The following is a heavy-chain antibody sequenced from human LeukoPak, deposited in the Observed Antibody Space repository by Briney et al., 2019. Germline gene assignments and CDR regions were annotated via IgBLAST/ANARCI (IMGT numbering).Heavy chain of an antibody. Sequence: GGSLRLSCAASGFTVSSSYMNWVRQAPGKGLEWVSLIYSGGGTYYADSVKGRFTISRDDSKNTRYLQMNSLRAEDTAVYYCARNYYDSSAYYYFDYWGQGTLVTVSS. CDR3: ARNYYDSSAYYYFDY. D-gene: IGHD3-22*01. CDR2: IYSGGGT. J-gene: IGHJ4*02. CDR1: GFTVSSSY. V-gene: IGHV3-66*01.